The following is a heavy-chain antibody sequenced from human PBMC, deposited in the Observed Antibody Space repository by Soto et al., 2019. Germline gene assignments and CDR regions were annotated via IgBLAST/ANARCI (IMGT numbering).Heavy chain of an antibody. J-gene: IGHJ4*02. CDR2: IYYSGST. CDR1: GGSISSSSYY. V-gene: IGHV4-39*01. D-gene: IGHD6-19*01. Sequence: SETLSLTCTVSGGSISSSSYYWGWIRQPPGKGLEWIGSIYYSGSTYYNPSLKSRVTISVDTSKNQFSLKLSSVTAADTAVYYCARQAVAGTSAYWGQGTLVTVS. CDR3: ARQAVAGTSAY.